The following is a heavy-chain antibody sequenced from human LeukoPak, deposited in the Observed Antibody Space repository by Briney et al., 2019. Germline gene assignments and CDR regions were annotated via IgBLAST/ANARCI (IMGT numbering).Heavy chain of an antibody. Sequence: GGSLRLSCAVSGLTFNSYAMSWVRQAPGKGLEWVSAISKSGDHTYYAASTKGRFTIYRDNSKNTQYLQMNSLRAEDTAVYYCATSWGPDTSAFRWGRDGMDVWGQGTTVIVS. CDR3: ATSWGPDTSAFRWGRDGMDV. CDR1: GLTFNSYA. D-gene: IGHD3-16*01. J-gene: IGHJ6*02. CDR2: ISKSGDHT. V-gene: IGHV3-23*01.